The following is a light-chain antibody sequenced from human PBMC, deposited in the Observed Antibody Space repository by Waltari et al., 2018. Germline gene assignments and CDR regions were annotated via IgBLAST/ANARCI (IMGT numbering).Light chain of an antibody. CDR1: QSLVYSDGNTF. Sequence: DAVLTQSPLSLHVTLGQPASISCRSSQSLVYSDGNTFLNRVQQGPGQAPRRLSYKVSNRDSGVPDRLSGRGSVTDFPLKISGVRAGDVGVYYCMQGTHWLWTFGQGTKVEI. CDR2: KVS. CDR3: MQGTHWLWT. J-gene: IGKJ1*01. V-gene: IGKV2-30*01.